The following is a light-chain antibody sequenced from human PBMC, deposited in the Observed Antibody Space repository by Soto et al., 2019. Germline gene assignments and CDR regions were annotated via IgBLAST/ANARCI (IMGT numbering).Light chain of an antibody. CDR3: VLYGGSGIHLV. V-gene: IGLV8-61*01. CDR1: YGSVSTRHY. CDR2: NTP. Sequence: QAVVTQEPSFSVSPGRTVTLTCGLSYGSVSTRHYPSWYQQIPGQAPRALIYNTPTRSSGVPDRFSGSILGNKAALTITGSQAEDESDYYCVLYGGSGIHLVFGGGTKVTVL. J-gene: IGLJ3*02.